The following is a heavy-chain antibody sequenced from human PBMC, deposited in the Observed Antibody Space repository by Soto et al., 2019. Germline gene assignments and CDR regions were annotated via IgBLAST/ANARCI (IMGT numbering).Heavy chain of an antibody. CDR3: ALRSMAVVPEY. CDR2: LYYGRSA. V-gene: IGHV4-59*01. J-gene: IGHJ4*02. CDR1: GDSISSYY. D-gene: IGHD3-22*01. Sequence: QVQLQESGPGLVRPTETLSLTCAVSGDSISSYYCMWIRQPPGKGLESIGYLYYGRSANYKPSLKSRVTLSVDTSTNQCSLTLSSMTASDTAVYYCALRSMAVVPEYWGQGTLVTVSS.